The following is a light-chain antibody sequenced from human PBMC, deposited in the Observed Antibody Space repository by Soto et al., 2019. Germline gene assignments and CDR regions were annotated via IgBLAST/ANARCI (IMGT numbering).Light chain of an antibody. CDR3: QQYNNWPLT. V-gene: IGKV3-15*01. Sequence: EIVMTQSPATLSVSPGERATLSCRASQSISSNLAWYQQKPGQAPRFPIFGASTRATGIPARFSGSGSGTEFTLTISSLQSEDFAVYFCQQYNNWPLTFGGGTKVETK. J-gene: IGKJ4*01. CDR2: GAS. CDR1: QSISSN.